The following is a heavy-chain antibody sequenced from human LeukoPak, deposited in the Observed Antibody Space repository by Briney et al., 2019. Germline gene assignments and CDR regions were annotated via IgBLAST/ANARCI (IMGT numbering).Heavy chain of an antibody. CDR2: IIPILGIA. Sequence: SVKVSCKASGGTFSSYTISWVRQAPGQGLEWMGRIIPILGIANYAQKFQGRVTITADKSTSTAYMELSSLRSEDTAVYYCARGLVLAAREVYYYYGMDVWGQGTTVTVSS. D-gene: IGHD2-2*01. V-gene: IGHV1-69*02. CDR3: ARGLVLAAREVYYYYGMDV. CDR1: GGTFSSYT. J-gene: IGHJ6*02.